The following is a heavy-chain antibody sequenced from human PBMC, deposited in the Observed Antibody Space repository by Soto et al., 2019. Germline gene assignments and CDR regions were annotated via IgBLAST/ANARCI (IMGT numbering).Heavy chain of an antibody. CDR2: TYYRSKWYN. D-gene: IGHD2-2*02. V-gene: IGHV6-1*01. CDR3: ARESRGYCSSTSCYTRLNYYGMDV. CDR1: GDSVSSNSAA. J-gene: IGHJ6*02. Sequence: SQTLSLTCAISGDSVSSNSAAWNWIRLSPSRGLEWLGRTYYRSKWYNDYAVSVKSRITINPDTSKNQFSLQLNSVTPEDTAVYYCARESRGYCSSTSCYTRLNYYGMDVWGQGTTVTVSS.